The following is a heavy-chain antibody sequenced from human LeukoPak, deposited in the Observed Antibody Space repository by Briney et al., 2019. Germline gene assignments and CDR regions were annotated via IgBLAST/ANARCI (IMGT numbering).Heavy chain of an antibody. CDR2: IGASGVST. Sequence: GGPLRLSCVASRFTFSSYAMSWVRQAPGKGLEWVSGIGASGVSTSYADSVKGRFTISRDNSRDTLYLQMNSLRAEDTAVYYCARYEYGGIDYWGQGTLVTVSS. J-gene: IGHJ4*02. CDR3: ARYEYGGIDY. CDR1: RFTFSSYA. D-gene: IGHD4-23*01. V-gene: IGHV3-23*01.